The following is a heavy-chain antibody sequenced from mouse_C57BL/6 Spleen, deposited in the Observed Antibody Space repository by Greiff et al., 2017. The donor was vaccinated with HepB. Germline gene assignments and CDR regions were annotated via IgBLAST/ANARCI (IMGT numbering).Heavy chain of an antibody. CDR1: GYAFTNYL. CDR2: INPGSGGT. J-gene: IGHJ4*01. CDR3: ARRGPLLRAMDY. D-gene: IGHD2-10*01. V-gene: IGHV1-54*01. Sequence: VQLQQSGAELVRPGTSVKVSCKASGYAFTNYLIEWVKQRPGQGLEWIGVINPGSGGTNYNEKFKGKATLTADKSSSTAYMQISSLTSEDSAVYFCARRGPLLRAMDYWGQGTSVTVSS.